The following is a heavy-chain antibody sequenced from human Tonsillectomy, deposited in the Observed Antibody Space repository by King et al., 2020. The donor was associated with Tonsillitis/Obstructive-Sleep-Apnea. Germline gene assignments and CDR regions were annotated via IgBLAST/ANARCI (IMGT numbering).Heavy chain of an antibody. Sequence: QLVQSGAEVKKPGASVKVSCKASGYTFTSYDINWVRQATGQGLEWMGWMNPNSGNTGYAQKFQGRVTMTRNTSISTAYMELSSLRSEDTAVYYCARGAPSGVVIRNWYFDLWGRGTLVTVSS. CDR1: GYTFTSYD. CDR3: ARGAPSGVVIRNWYFDL. CDR2: MNPNSGNT. J-gene: IGHJ2*01. V-gene: IGHV1-8*01. D-gene: IGHD3-3*01.